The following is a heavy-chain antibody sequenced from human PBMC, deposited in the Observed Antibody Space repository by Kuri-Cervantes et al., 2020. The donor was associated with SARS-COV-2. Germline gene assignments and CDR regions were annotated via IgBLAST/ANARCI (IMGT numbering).Heavy chain of an antibody. D-gene: IGHD1-26*01. CDR3: ARDPVGGSYGVFDY. J-gene: IGHJ4*02. Sequence: GESLKISCAASRFNFGSCDMNWVRQAPGKGLEWVSSISASGGSTYYADSVRGRFTISRDNAKNSLYLQMNSLRDEDTAVYYCARDPVGGSYGVFDYWGQGTLVTVSS. CDR1: RFNFGSCD. V-gene: IGHV3-23*01. CDR2: ISASGGST.